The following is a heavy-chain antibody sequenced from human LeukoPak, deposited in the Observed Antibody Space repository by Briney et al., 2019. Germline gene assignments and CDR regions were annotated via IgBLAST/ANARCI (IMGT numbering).Heavy chain of an antibody. D-gene: IGHD6-13*01. CDR1: GFTFDDYA. CDR3: AKDSTHSSTAY. V-gene: IGHV3-9*01. J-gene: IGHJ4*02. CDR2: ICWNSGSI. Sequence: GGSLRLSCAASGFTFDDYAMHWVRQAPGKGLEWVSGICWNSGSIGYADSVKGRFTISRDNAKNSLYLQMNSLRAEDTALYYCAKDSTHSSTAYWGQGTLVTVSS.